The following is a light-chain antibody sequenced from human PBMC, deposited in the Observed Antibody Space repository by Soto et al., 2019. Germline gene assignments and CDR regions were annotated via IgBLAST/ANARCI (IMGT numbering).Light chain of an antibody. Sequence: DIQLTLYPSSLCASVKDRVTITCRASQSISNYLNWYQQKPGKAPKLLIYAASSLQSGVPSRFSGSGSGTDFTLTISSLQPEDFATYYCQQSYSTPAITFGQGTLLEIK. V-gene: IGKV1-39*01. J-gene: IGKJ5*01. CDR1: QSISNY. CDR2: AAS. CDR3: QQSYSTPAIT.